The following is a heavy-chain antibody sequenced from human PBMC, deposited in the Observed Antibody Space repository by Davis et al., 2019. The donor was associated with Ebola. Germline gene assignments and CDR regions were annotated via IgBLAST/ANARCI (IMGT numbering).Heavy chain of an antibody. D-gene: IGHD3-10*01. Sequence: GESLKISCAASGFTFSSYWMSWVRQAPGKGLEWVANIKQDGSEKYYADSVKGRFTISRDNSKNTLYLQMNSLRAEDTAVYYCAKDSKLLWFGELLYPTSEGMDVWGKGTTVTVSS. CDR2: IKQDGSEK. J-gene: IGHJ6*04. V-gene: IGHV3-7*01. CDR1: GFTFSSYW. CDR3: AKDSKLLWFGELLYPTSEGMDV.